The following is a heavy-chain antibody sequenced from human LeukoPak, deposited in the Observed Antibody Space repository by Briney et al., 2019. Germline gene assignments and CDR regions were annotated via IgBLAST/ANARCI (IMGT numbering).Heavy chain of an antibody. CDR2: LYSDGTT. Sequence: GGSLRLSCAASGFTVSNNFMSWVRQAPAKGLEWVSILYSDGTTLYSDSVKGRFSISRDNSKNTLYLHMSNLRTEDTAIYYCAKGLNTVTHIMTYWGQGTLVTVSS. CDR3: AKGLNTVTHIMTY. CDR1: GFTVSNNF. V-gene: IGHV3-66*02. D-gene: IGHD4-17*01. J-gene: IGHJ4*02.